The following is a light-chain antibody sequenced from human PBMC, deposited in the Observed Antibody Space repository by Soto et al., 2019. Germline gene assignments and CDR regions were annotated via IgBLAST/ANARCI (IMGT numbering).Light chain of an antibody. CDR3: VLYMGSGIPPV. CDR2: STD. J-gene: IGLJ3*02. Sequence: VVTQEPSFSVSPGGTVTLTCGLSSGSVSTNYYPSWYQQTPGQSPRTLIYSTDIRSSGVPDRFSGSILGNKAALTITGAQADDESGYFCVLYMGSGIPPVFGGGTKLTVL. CDR1: SGSVSTNYY. V-gene: IGLV8-61*01.